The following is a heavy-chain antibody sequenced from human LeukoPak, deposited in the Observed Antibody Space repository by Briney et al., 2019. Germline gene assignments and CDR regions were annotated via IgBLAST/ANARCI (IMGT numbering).Heavy chain of an antibody. J-gene: IGHJ4*02. CDR1: GFTLSSTG. V-gene: IGHV3-7*01. CDR3: ARSHHRGEYQLLYYFDY. CDR2: IKQDGSET. Sequence: PGGPLRLSCAAPGFTLSSTGTTWVRKAPGKGLEWVANIKQDGSETYNADSVKGRFTISRDNAKNSLYLQMNSLRAEDTAVYYCARSHHRGEYQLLYYFDYWGQGTMVTVSS. D-gene: IGHD2-2*01.